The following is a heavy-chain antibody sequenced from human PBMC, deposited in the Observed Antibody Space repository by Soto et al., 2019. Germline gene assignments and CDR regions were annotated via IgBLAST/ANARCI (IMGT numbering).Heavy chain of an antibody. J-gene: IGHJ4*02. CDR3: AKSLGYCSSTSCYPAILYYFDY. CDR2: ISGSGGST. CDR1: GFTFSSYA. Sequence: GGSLRLSCAASGFTFSSYAMSWVRQAPGKGLEWVSAISGSGGSTYYADSVKGRFTISRDNSKNTLYLQMNSLRAEDTAVYYCAKSLGYCSSTSCYPAILYYFDYWGQGTLVTVSS. D-gene: IGHD2-2*01. V-gene: IGHV3-23*01.